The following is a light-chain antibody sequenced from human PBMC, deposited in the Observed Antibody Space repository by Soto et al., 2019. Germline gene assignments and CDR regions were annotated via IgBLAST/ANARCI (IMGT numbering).Light chain of an antibody. CDR2: EVS. V-gene: IGLV2-8*01. Sequence: QSALTQPPSASGSPGQSVTISCTGTSSDVGAYNYVSWYQQHPGKAPKLMISEVSKRPSGVPDRFSGSKSGNTASLTVSGLQAEDEADYYCSSYAGNNIYVFGTGTKLTVL. CDR1: SSDVGAYNY. CDR3: SSYAGNNIYV. J-gene: IGLJ1*01.